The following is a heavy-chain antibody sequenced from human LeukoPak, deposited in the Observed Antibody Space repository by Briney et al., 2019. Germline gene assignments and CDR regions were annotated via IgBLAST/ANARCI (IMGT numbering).Heavy chain of an antibody. J-gene: IGHJ4*02. CDR3: ARGVNDNSPKRNRKRGFDY. Sequence: PSETLSLTCTVSGGSISSGSYYWSWIRQPAGKGLEWIGRIYTSGSTNYNPSLKSRVTISVDTSKNQFSLKLSSVTAADTAVYYCARGVNDNSPKRNRKRGFDYWGQGTLVTVSS. V-gene: IGHV4-61*02. D-gene: IGHD4-23*01. CDR1: GGSISSGSYY. CDR2: IYTSGST.